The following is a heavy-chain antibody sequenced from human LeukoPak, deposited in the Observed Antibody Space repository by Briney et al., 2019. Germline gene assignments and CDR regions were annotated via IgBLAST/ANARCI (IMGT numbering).Heavy chain of an antibody. Sequence: GGSLRLSCAASGFTFSDNYMSWIRQAPGKGLEWVSYISNGGTTTKYADSVEGRFTISRDNAKNFLYLQMNSLRAEDAAVYFCASEPRLLDHWGQGTLVTVSS. D-gene: IGHD6-25*01. CDR3: ASEPRLLDH. J-gene: IGHJ4*02. V-gene: IGHV3-11*04. CDR1: GFTFSDNY. CDR2: ISNGGTTT.